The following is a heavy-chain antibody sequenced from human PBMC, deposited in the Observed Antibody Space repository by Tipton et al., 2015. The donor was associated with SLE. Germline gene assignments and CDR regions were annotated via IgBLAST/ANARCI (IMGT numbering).Heavy chain of an antibody. CDR1: GGSISSYY. CDR3: ARHRGAPFYYYDSSGYLS. D-gene: IGHD3-22*01. V-gene: IGHV4-59*12. J-gene: IGHJ5*02. CDR2: IYYSGST. Sequence: TLSLTCTVSGGSISSYYWSWIRQPPGKGLEWIGYIYYSGSTNYNPSLKSRVTISVDTSKNQFSLKLSSVTAADTAVYYCARHRGAPFYYYDSSGYLSWGQGTLVTVSS.